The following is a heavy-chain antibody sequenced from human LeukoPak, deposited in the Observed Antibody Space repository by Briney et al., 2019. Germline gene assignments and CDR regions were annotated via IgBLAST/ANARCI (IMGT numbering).Heavy chain of an antibody. CDR1: GGSFSGYY. CDR2: INHSGST. D-gene: IGHD3-9*01. V-gene: IGHV4-34*01. J-gene: IGHJ5*02. CDR3: ARLIGDILTGYWFDP. Sequence: SETLSLTCAVYGGSFSGYYWSWIRQPPGKGLEWIGEINHSGSTNYNPSLKSRVTISVDTSKNQFSLKLSSMTAANTAVYYCARLIGDILTGYWFDPWGQGTLVTVSS.